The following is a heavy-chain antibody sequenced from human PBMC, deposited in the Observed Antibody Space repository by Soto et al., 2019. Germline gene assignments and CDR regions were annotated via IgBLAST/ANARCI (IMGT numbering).Heavy chain of an antibody. CDR2: ISYDGSNK. CDR3: AKDGS. V-gene: IGHV3-30*18. CDR1: GFTFSSYG. Sequence: QVQLVESGGGVVQPGRSLRLSCAASGFTFSSYGMHWVRQAPGKGLEWVAVISYDGSNKYYADSVKGRFTISRDNSKNTLYLQMNSLIAEDTAVYYCAKDGSWGQGTLVTVSS. J-gene: IGHJ5*02. D-gene: IGHD5-12*01.